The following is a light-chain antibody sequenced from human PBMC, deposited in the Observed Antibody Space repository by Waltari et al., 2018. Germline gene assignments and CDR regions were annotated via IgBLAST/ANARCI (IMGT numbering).Light chain of an antibody. Sequence: DIQMTQSPSSLSASAGDRVTITCRASQRISNYLNWYQQKPGKAPDLLIYAASSLQSGVPSRFSGSGSGTEFTLTINSLQPEDVAVYYCQQCYLTPYTFGQGTNLEIK. J-gene: IGKJ2*01. CDR1: QRISNY. V-gene: IGKV1-39*01. CDR2: AAS. CDR3: QQCYLTPYT.